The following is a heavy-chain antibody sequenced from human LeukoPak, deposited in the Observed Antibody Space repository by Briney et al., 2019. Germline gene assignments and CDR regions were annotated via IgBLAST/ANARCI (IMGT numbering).Heavy chain of an antibody. V-gene: IGHV3-30*04. D-gene: IGHD4-23*01. CDR1: RFTLSSCD. CDR2: ISYDGRKK. Sequence: LTGRSLRLSCAASRFTLSSCDMHWVRQAPGKGLEWVAFISYDGRKKYYADSVKGRFTISRDNSKNTVSLQMSSLRAEDRAVYFCARDPFSTVVASPIDYWGQGSLVTVSS. CDR3: ARDPFSTVVASPIDY. J-gene: IGHJ4*02.